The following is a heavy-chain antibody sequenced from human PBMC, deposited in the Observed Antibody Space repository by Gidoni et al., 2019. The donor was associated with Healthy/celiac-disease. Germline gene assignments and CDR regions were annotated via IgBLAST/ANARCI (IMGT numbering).Heavy chain of an antibody. CDR2: MNPNSGNT. CDR3: ARYVPYYYYYYGMDV. Sequence: QVQRVQSGAEVKKPGASVKVSCKASGYTFNSYDINWVRQATGQGLEWMGWMNPNSGNTGYAQKFQGRVTMTRNTSISTAYMELSSLRSEDTAVYYCARYVPYYYYYYGMDVWGQGTTVTVSS. V-gene: IGHV1-8*01. J-gene: IGHJ6*02. CDR1: GYTFNSYD. D-gene: IGHD3-10*02.